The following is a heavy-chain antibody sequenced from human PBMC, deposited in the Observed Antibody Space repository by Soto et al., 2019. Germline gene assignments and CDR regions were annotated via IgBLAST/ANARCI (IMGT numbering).Heavy chain of an antibody. CDR1: GFTFSSYG. V-gene: IGHV3-33*01. J-gene: IGHJ6*02. CDR2: IWYDGSNK. D-gene: IGHD5-18*01. Sequence: PGGSLRLSCAASGFTFSSYGMHWVRQAPGKGLEWVAVIWYDGSNKYYADSVKGRFTISRDNSKNTLYLQMNSLRAEDTAVYYCARVSTWSYGAPFYYYYGMDVWGQGTTVTVSS. CDR3: ARVSTWSYGAPFYYYYGMDV.